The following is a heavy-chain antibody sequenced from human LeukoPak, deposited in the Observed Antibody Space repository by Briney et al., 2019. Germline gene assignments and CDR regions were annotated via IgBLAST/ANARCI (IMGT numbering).Heavy chain of an antibody. D-gene: IGHD6-13*01. CDR3: ARRRRYSSSWYSNWFDP. V-gene: IGHV4-34*01. CDR2: INHSGST. Sequence: SETLSLTCAVYGGSFSGYYWSWIRQPPGKGLEWIGEINHSGSTNYNPSLKSRVTISVDMSKNQFSLKLSSVTAADTAVYYCARRRRYSSSWYSNWFDPWGQGTLVTVSS. CDR1: GGSFSGYY. J-gene: IGHJ5*02.